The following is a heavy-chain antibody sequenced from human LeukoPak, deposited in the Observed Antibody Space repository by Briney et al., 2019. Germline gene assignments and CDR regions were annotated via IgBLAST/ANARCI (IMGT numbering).Heavy chain of an antibody. CDR1: GGTFSSYA. D-gene: IGHD3-22*01. CDR3: ARDADPLTYYYDSSGYYFDY. CDR2: IIPIIGTA. V-gene: IGHV1-69*04. J-gene: IGHJ4*02. Sequence: VASVKVSCKASGGTFSSYAISWVRQAPGQGLEWMGRIIPIIGTANYAQKFQGRVTITADKSTSTAYMELSSLRSEDTAVYYCARDADPLTYYYDSSGYYFDYWGQGTLVTVSS.